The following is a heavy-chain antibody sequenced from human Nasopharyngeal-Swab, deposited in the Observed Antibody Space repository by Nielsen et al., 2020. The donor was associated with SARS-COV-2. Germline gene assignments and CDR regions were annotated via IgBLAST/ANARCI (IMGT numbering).Heavy chain of an antibody. J-gene: IGHJ4*02. CDR3: ARLGFGETNDY. CDR1: GGSISSYY. V-gene: IGHV4-59*13. CDR2: IYYSGST. Sequence: SETLSLTCTVSGGSISSYYWSWIRQPPGKGLEWIGYIYYSGSTNYNPSLKSRVTISVDTSKNQFSLKLSSVTAADTAVYYCARLGFGETNDYWGQGTLVTVSS. D-gene: IGHD3-10*01.